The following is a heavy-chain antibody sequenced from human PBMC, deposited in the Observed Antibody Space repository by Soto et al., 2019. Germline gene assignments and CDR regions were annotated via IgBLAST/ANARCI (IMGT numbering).Heavy chain of an antibody. CDR2: ISGSGGST. V-gene: IGHV3-23*01. Sequence: GGSLRLSCAAPGFTFCSYAMSWVRPAPGKGLEWVSAISGSGGSTYYADSVKGRFTISRDNSKNTLYLQMNSLRAEDTAVYYCAKERYSSGWYEDYWGQGTLVTVSS. D-gene: IGHD6-19*01. J-gene: IGHJ4*02. CDR1: GFTFCSYA. CDR3: AKERYSSGWYEDY.